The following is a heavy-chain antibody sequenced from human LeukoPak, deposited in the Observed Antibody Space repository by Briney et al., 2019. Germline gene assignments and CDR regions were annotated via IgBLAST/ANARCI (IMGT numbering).Heavy chain of an antibody. CDR1: GYTFTSYG. CDR2: INAYNGNT. D-gene: IGHD2-2*01. Sequence: ASVKVSCKASGYTFTSYGISWVRQAPGQGLEWMGWINAYNGNTNYAQKLKGRVTMTTDTSTSTAYMELRSLRSDDTAVYYCARVPRPKQDIAVVPAAMWYFQHWGQGTLATVSS. CDR3: ARVPRPKQDIAVVPAAMWYFQH. J-gene: IGHJ1*01. V-gene: IGHV1-18*01.